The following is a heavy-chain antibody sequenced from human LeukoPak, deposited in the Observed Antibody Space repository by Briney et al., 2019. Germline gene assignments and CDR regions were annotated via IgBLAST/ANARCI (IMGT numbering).Heavy chain of an antibody. D-gene: IGHD2-2*01. CDR1: GFTFSTYA. Sequence: GGSLRLSCAASGFTFSTYAMSSGCETPGKGLEWGSAISTSGDDTYYADSVKGRFTISRDNSKNTVFLQMNSLRDEDTAVYDCARYCTSTSCFSSLGSLWWGQGTLVTVSS. CDR2: ISTSGDDT. J-gene: IGHJ4*02. V-gene: IGHV3-23*01. CDR3: ARYCTSTSCFSSLGSLW.